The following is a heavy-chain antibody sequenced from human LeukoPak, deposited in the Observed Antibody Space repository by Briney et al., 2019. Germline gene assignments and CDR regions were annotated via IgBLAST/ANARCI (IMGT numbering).Heavy chain of an antibody. D-gene: IGHD6-13*01. Sequence: GGSLRLSCAASGFNFGTYAMTWVRQAPGKGLEWISSIGSSGSSTYYADSVKGRFTISRDNSKNTLLLQMNSLGAEDTAIYYCANMYSILRYPEASHVSFFEYWRLGTL. CDR2: IGSSGSST. CDR3: ANMYSILRYPEASHVSFFEY. CDR1: GFNFGTYA. V-gene: IGHV3-23*01. J-gene: IGHJ4*02.